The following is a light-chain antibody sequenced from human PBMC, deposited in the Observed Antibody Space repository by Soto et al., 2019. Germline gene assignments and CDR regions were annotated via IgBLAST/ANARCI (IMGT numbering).Light chain of an antibody. V-gene: IGKV1-9*01. Sequence: DIPLTQSPSFMSAPVGDRVTFTCRASQVISNFLAWYQQKPGKAPKLLIYAASTLQSGVPSRFSGSGSGTEFTLTISSVQPEDSATYYCQQLNSYPPTFGEGTKVEIK. CDR2: AAS. CDR3: QQLNSYPPT. J-gene: IGKJ4*01. CDR1: QVISNF.